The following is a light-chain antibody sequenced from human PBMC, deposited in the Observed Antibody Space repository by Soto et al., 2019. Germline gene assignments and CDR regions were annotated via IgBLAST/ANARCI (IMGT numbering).Light chain of an antibody. J-gene: IGKJ5*01. CDR2: AAS. V-gene: IGKV1-39*01. CDR1: QSLSSY. CDR3: QQSYSTPSIT. Sequence: DIQMTQSPSSLSASVGDRVTITCRASQSLSSYLSWFQQKPGKAPKLLIYAASTLQSAVPSRFSGSGSGTDFTLTISSLQPEDFATYYCQQSYSTPSITFGQGTRLEIK.